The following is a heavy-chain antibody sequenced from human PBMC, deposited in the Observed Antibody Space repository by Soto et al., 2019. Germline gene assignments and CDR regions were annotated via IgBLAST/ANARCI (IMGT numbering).Heavy chain of an antibody. CDR3: AKEAGPAYYGMDV. D-gene: IGHD6-19*01. V-gene: IGHV5-51*01. Sequence: GESLKISCKGPGYSFSNTWINWVRQMPGKGLEWMGIIYPGNSETRYSPSFQGQVTISADKSINTAYLQWSSLKASDTATYYCAKEAGPAYYGMDVWGQGTTVTVSS. J-gene: IGHJ6*02. CDR2: IYPGNSET. CDR1: GYSFSNTW.